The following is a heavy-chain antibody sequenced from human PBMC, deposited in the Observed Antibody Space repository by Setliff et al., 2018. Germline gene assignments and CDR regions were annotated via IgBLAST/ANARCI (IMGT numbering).Heavy chain of an antibody. CDR1: GGTFSSYA. J-gene: IGHJ4*02. D-gene: IGHD6-19*01. CDR2: IIPILGIA. CDR3: ARATVGYISGWHQDY. Sequence: GASVKVSCKASGGTFSSYAISWVRQAPGQGLEWMGGIIPILGIANYAQKFQGRVTITADKSTSTAYMELSSLRSEDTAVYYCARATVGYISGWHQDYWGQGTLVTVSS. V-gene: IGHV1-69*10.